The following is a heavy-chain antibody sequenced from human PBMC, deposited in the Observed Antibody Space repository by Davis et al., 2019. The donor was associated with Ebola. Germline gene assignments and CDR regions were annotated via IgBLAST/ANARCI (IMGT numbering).Heavy chain of an antibody. CDR2: INHSGST. V-gene: IGHV4-34*01. CDR3: ARVEMATKPPYYYGMDV. Sequence: PSETLSLTCAVYGGSFSGYYWSWIRQPPGKGLEWIGEINHSGSTNYNPSLKSRVTISVDTSKNQFSLKLSSVTAADTAVYYCARVEMATKPPYYYGMDVWGQGTTVTVSS. CDR1: GGSFSGYY. D-gene: IGHD5-24*01. J-gene: IGHJ6*02.